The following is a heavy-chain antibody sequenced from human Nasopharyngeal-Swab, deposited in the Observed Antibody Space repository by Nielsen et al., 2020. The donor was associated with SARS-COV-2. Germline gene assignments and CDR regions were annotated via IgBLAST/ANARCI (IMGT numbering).Heavy chain of an antibody. CDR1: GFTFSSYG. J-gene: IGHJ4*02. V-gene: IGHV3-33*01. D-gene: IGHD2-15*01. CDR2: IWYDGSNK. CDR3: ARVVVAATLDY. Sequence: GESLKISCAASGFTFSSYGMHWVRQAPGKGLEWVAVIWYDGSNKYYADSVKGRFTISRDNSKNTLYLQMGSLRAEDMAVYYCARVVVAATLDYWGQGTLVTVSS.